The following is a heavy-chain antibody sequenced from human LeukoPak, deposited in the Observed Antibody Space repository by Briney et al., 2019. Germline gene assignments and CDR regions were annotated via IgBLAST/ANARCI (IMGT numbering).Heavy chain of an antibody. Sequence: EASVKVSCKASRGTFSSYAISWVRQAPGQGLEWMGGIIPIFGTANHAQKFQGRVTITTDESTSTAYMELSSLRSEDTAVYYCARVDIAARAFDYWGQGTLVTVSS. CDR1: RGTFSSYA. D-gene: IGHD5-12*01. CDR3: ARVDIAARAFDY. CDR2: IIPIFGTA. V-gene: IGHV1-69*05. J-gene: IGHJ4*02.